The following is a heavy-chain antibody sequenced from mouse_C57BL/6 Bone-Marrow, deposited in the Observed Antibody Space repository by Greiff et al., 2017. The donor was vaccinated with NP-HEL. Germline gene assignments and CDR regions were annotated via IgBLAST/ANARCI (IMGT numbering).Heavy chain of an antibody. CDR3: ARSRQLRLRSSWFAY. J-gene: IGHJ3*01. CDR2: IDPANGNT. CDR1: GFNIKNTY. D-gene: IGHD3-2*02. V-gene: IGHV14-3*01. Sequence: VQLQQSVAELVRPGASVKLSCTASGFNIKNTYMHWVKQRPEQGLEWIGRIDPANGNTKYAPKFQGKATITADTSSNTAYLQLSSLTSEDTAIYYCARSRQLRLRSSWFAYWGQGTLVTVSA.